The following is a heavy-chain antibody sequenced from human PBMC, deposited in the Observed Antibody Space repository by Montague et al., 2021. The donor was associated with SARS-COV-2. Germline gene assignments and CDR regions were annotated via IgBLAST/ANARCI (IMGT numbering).Heavy chain of an antibody. Sequence: SETLSLTYSVSGGSISGYFWSWIRQPAGKGLEWIGRIYPSGGILDSGRTNYHPSLKSRVTVSIDTSRNQFSLRLNSVTAADTAVYFCARDSDFSSWHEAEDYFDYWGQGILVAVSS. CDR2: IYPSGGILDSGRT. D-gene: IGHD6-13*01. CDR1: GGSISGYF. CDR3: ARDSDFSSWHEAEDYFDY. J-gene: IGHJ4*02. V-gene: IGHV4-4*07.